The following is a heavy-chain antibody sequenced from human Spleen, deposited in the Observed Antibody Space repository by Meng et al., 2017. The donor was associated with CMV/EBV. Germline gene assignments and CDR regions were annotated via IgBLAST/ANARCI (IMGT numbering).Heavy chain of an antibody. CDR1: GGSFSGYY. V-gene: IGHV4-34*01. D-gene: IGHD3-16*01. J-gene: IGHJ4*02. CDR3: ARAYDYVWGTPGGY. CDR2: INHSGST. Sequence: VDGGSFSGYYWSWIRQPPGKGLEWIGEINHSGSTNYNPSLKSRVTISVDTSKNQFSLKLSSVTAADTAVYYCARAYDYVWGTPGGYWGQGTLVTVSS.